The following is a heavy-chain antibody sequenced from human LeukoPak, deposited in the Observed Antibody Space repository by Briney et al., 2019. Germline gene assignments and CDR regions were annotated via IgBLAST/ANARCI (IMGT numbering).Heavy chain of an antibody. V-gene: IGHV1-18*01. D-gene: IGHD1-1*01. Sequence: ASVTVSCKTSGYTFTTYFISWVRQAPGQGLEWMGWISGNNDNANYAQNLQGRVTMTTDTSTTTAYMELRSLRSDDTAVYFCARDNPLGDDDLDYWGQGTLVTVSS. CDR3: ARDNPLGDDDLDY. J-gene: IGHJ4*02. CDR2: ISGNNDNA. CDR1: GYTFTTYF.